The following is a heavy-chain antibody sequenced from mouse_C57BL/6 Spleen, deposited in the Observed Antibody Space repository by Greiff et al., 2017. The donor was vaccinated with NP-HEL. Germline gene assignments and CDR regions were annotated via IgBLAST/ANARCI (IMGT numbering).Heavy chain of an antibody. D-gene: IGHD1-1*01. CDR1: GYTFTSYW. CDR3: AMGDYGSSILV. CDR2: IHPSDSDT. V-gene: IGHV1-74*01. J-gene: IGHJ1*03. Sequence: QVQLQQPGAELVKPGASVKVSCKASGYTFTSYWMHWVKQRPGQGLEWIGRIHPSDSDTNYNQKFKGKAPLTVDKSSSTAYMQLSSLTSEDSAVYYCAMGDYGSSILVWGTGTTVTVSS.